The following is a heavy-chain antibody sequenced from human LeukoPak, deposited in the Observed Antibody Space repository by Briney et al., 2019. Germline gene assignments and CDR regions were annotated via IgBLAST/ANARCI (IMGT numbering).Heavy chain of an antibody. CDR3: ARHHGPVDYGDFNYYYYYMDV. V-gene: IGHV5-51*01. CDR2: IYPGDSDT. CDR1: GYSFTRNW. J-gene: IGHJ6*03. D-gene: IGHD4-17*01. Sequence: GESLKISCKGSGYSFTRNWIGWVRQMPGKGLEWMAIIYPGDSDTRYSPSFQGQVTISADKSISTAYLQWSSLKASDTAMYYCARHHGPVDYGDFNYYYYYMDVWGKGTTVTVSS.